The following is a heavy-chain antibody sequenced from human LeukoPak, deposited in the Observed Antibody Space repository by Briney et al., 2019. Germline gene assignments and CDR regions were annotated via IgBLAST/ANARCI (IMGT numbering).Heavy chain of an antibody. CDR1: KFTFSIYA. CDR3: AKDVTVRGVIHFDY. D-gene: IGHD3-10*01. V-gene: IGHV3-23*01. CDR2: ISDSGYDT. Sequence: GGSLRLSCAASKFTFSIYAMSWVRQAPGKGLQWVSTISDSGYDTYYADSVKGRFTISRDNSKNTLYLQMNSLRAEDTAVYYCAKDVTVRGVIHFDYWGQGTLVTVSS. J-gene: IGHJ4*02.